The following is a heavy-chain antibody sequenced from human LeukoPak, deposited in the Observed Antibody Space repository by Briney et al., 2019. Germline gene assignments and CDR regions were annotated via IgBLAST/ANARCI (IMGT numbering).Heavy chain of an antibody. Sequence: SVKVSCKASGGTFSSYAISWVRQAPGQGLEWMGRIIPILGIANYAQKFQGRVTMTRNTSISTAYMELSSLRSEDTAVYYCARGRSGGDFDYWGQGTLVTVSS. J-gene: IGHJ4*02. V-gene: IGHV1-69*04. CDR2: IIPILGIA. CDR3: ARGRSGGDFDY. CDR1: GGTFSSYA. D-gene: IGHD3-10*01.